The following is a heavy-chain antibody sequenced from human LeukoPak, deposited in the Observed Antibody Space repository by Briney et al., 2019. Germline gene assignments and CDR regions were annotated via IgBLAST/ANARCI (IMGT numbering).Heavy chain of an antibody. D-gene: IGHD6-13*01. CDR2: IYHSGST. CDR3: ARRGFPGIAAAGTGVLRY. Sequence: SETLSLTCAVSGDSITNIHWWTWVRQSPGKGLEWVGEIYHSGSTNYNPSLKSRVTISVDKSKNQFSLKLSSVTAADTAVYYCARRGFPGIAAAGTGVLRYWGQGTLVTVSS. CDR1: GDSITNIHW. V-gene: IGHV4-4*02. J-gene: IGHJ4*02.